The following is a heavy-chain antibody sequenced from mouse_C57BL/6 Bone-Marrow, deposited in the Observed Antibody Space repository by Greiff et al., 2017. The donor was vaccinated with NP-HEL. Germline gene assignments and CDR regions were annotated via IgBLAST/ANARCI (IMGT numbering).Heavy chain of an antibody. J-gene: IGHJ1*03. V-gene: IGHV1-81*01. D-gene: IGHD4-1*01. Sequence: VKLQESGAELARPGASVKLSCKASGYTFTSYGISWVKQRTGQGLEWIGEIYPRSGNTYYNEKFKGKATLTADKSSSTAYMELRSLTSEDSAVYFCARRDWDWYFDVWGTGTTVTVSS. CDR2: IYPRSGNT. CDR3: ARRDWDWYFDV. CDR1: GYTFTSYG.